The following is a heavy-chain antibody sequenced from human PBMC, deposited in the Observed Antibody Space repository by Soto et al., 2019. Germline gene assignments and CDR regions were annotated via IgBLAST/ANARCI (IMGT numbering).Heavy chain of an antibody. CDR1: GFTFSSYE. Sequence: QPVGSLRLSCAASGFTFSSYEMNWVRQAPGKGLEWLSYISSYGTTIYYAGSVKGRFTISRDNDKNSLYLQMSSLRAEDTALYFCARDWNFCTETYRTDAFDVWGQGTMVTVSS. CDR3: ARDWNFCTETYRTDAFDV. J-gene: IGHJ3*01. CDR2: ISSYGTTI. V-gene: IGHV3-48*03. D-gene: IGHD2-8*02.